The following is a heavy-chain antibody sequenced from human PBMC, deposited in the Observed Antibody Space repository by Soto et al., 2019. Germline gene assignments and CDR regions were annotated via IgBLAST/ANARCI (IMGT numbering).Heavy chain of an antibody. CDR3: ARDYYYDSSGCDAFDI. Sequence: QVQLQESGPGLVKPSQTLSLTCTVSGGSISSGGYYWSWIRQHPGKALEWIGYIYYSGSPYYNPSLKRRVTISVDTSKNQFSLKLSSVTAADTAVYYCARDYYYDSSGCDAFDIWGQGTMVTVSS. J-gene: IGHJ3*02. V-gene: IGHV4-31*03. CDR2: IYYSGSP. D-gene: IGHD3-22*01. CDR1: GGSISSGGYY.